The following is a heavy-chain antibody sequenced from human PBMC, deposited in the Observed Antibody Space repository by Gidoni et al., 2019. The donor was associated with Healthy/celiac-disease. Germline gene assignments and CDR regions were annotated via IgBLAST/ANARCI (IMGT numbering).Heavy chain of an antibody. CDR2: ISGSGGST. J-gene: IGHJ4*02. D-gene: IGHD3-22*01. V-gene: IGHV3-23*04. Sequence: EVHLVESGGGLVQPGGSLRLSCAASGFPFSSHAMSWVRQAPGKGLEWVSAISGSGGSTYYADAVKGRFTISRDKSKNTLYLQMNSLRAEDTAVYYCAGYDSSGYSFDYWGQGTLVTVSS. CDR1: GFPFSSHA. CDR3: AGYDSSGYSFDY.